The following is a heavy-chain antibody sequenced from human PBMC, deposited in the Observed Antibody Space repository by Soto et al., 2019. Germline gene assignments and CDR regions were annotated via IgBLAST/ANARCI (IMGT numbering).Heavy chain of an antibody. J-gene: IGHJ4*02. D-gene: IGHD5-18*01. Sequence: ASVKVSCKASGYTFTSYVINWLRQASGQGHEWMGWMNPNSGNTGYAQKCQGRVTMTRNTSISTAYMELSSVRSEDTAVYYCVAAYSYGLLLDYWGQGTLVTVSS. CDR1: GYTFTSYV. CDR3: VAAYSYGLLLDY. CDR2: MNPNSGNT. V-gene: IGHV1-8*01.